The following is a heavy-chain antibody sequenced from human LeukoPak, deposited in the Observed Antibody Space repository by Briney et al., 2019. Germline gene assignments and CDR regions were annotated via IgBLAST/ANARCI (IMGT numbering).Heavy chain of an antibody. V-gene: IGHV3-74*01. CDR2: IKSDGST. D-gene: IGHD3-22*01. CDR3: ARAPAEIGGYYPEYFRH. Sequence: GGSLRLSCAASGFTFSRYWMHWVRQAPGKGLVWISRIKSDGSTNYAASVMGRFTISRDNAKNTVSLQMNSLRAEDRGVYYWARAPAEIGGYYPEYFRHWGQGTLVTVSS. CDR1: GFTFSRYW. J-gene: IGHJ1*01.